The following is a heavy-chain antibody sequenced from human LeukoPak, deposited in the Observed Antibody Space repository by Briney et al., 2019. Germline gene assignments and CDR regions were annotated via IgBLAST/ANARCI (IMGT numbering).Heavy chain of an antibody. D-gene: IGHD6-13*01. V-gene: IGHV3-74*01. CDR1: GFTFSTYW. CDR2: INNDGSTR. J-gene: IGHJ4*02. CDR3: ARRAAALGAFDY. Sequence: GGSLRLSCAASGFTFSTYWMHWVRQAPGKGLVWVSRINNDGSTRNYADSMKGRFTISRDNAKNTLYLQMNSLRADDTAVYYCARRAAALGAFDYWGPGTLVTVSS.